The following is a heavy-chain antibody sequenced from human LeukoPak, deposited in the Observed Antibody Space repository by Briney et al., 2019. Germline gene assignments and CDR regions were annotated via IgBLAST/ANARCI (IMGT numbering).Heavy chain of an antibody. CDR2: ISAYKGNT. J-gene: IGHJ4*02. Sequence: ASVCLSRKASGYTFTNYGISWVRQAPGQGLEWMGWISAYKGNTDYAQTFQGRLTMTIDTSTSTAYMELRSLKSDDTAVYYCARVEAYCTRTSCHDYWGLGTLVTVSS. CDR1: GYTFTNYG. V-gene: IGHV1-18*01. CDR3: ARVEAYCTRTSCHDY. D-gene: IGHD2-2*01.